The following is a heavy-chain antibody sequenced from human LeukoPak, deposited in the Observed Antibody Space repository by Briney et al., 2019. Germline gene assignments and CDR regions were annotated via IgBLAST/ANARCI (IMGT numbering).Heavy chain of an antibody. V-gene: IGHV3-33*06. CDR1: GFSFSNYG. D-gene: IGHD1-26*01. Sequence: GGSLRLSCAASGFSFSNYGMHWVRQAPGKGLGWVAVIWDEGSYKYYADSVKGRFTISRDNSKNTLYLQITSLRAEDTAVYYCAKPTSGSGSFLIDYWGQGTLVTVSS. CDR3: AKPTSGSGSFLIDY. CDR2: IWDEGSYK. J-gene: IGHJ4*02.